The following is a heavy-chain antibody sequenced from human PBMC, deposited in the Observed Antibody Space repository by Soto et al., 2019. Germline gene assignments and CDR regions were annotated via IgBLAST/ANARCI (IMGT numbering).Heavy chain of an antibody. D-gene: IGHD3-22*01. CDR1: GGTFSSYA. CDR2: IIPIFGTA. Sequence: SVKVSCKASGGTFSSYAISWVRQAPGQGLEWMGGIIPIFGTANYAQKFQGRVTITADESTSTAYMELSSLRSEDTAVYYCARARPTYYYDSSGPWATGDNWFDPWGQGTLVTVSS. CDR3: ARARPTYYYDSSGPWATGDNWFDP. J-gene: IGHJ5*02. V-gene: IGHV1-69*13.